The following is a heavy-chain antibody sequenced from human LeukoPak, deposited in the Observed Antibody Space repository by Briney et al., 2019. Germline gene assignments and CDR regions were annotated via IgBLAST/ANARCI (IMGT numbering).Heavy chain of an antibody. D-gene: IGHD3-9*01. Sequence: SETLSLTCDVSGGSISSGLYSWSWIRQPLGKGLEWIGYIYHTGSTYYNPSLKSRVTISVDTSKNQFSLKLSSVTAADTAVYYCARLYYDILTGYYSHFDYWGQGTLVTVSS. CDR1: GGSISSGLYS. V-gene: IGHV4-30-2*05. J-gene: IGHJ4*02. CDR3: ARLYYDILTGYYSHFDY. CDR2: IYHTGST.